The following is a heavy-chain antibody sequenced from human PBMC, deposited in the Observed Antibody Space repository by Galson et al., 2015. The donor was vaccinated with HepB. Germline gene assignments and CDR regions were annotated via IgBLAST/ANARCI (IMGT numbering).Heavy chain of an antibody. D-gene: IGHD5-18*01. CDR2: MNPNSGNT. CDR3: ARGLRSRGYSYGLIKDYYGMDV. Sequence: SVKVSCKASGYTFTSYDINWVRQATGQGLEWMGWMNPNSGNTGYAQKFQGRVTMTRNTSISTAYMELSSLRSEDTAVYYCARGLRSRGYSYGLIKDYYGMDVWGQGTTVTVSS. J-gene: IGHJ6*02. V-gene: IGHV1-8*01. CDR1: GYTFTSYD.